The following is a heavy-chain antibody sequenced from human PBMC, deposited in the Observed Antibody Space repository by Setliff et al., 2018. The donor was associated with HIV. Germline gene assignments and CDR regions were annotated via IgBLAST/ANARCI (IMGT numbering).Heavy chain of an antibody. CDR3: VRLTADRTNYYYYMDV. V-gene: IGHV1-8*01. J-gene: IGHJ6*03. D-gene: IGHD2-8*01. Sequence: GASVKVSCKASGYTFLNYDINWLRQAPGQGLEWLGRLTPHSGDTISADRFQGRLVMTTNTSTNTAYMEVRSLSFDDTAVYYCVRLTADRTNYYYYMDVWGKGTTVTVSS. CDR1: GYTFLNYD. CDR2: LTPHSGDT.